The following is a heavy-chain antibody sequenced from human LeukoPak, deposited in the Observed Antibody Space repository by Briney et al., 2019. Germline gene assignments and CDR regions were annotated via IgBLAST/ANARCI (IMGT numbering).Heavy chain of an antibody. D-gene: IGHD4-17*01. CDR1: GGSFSNYA. J-gene: IGHJ4*02. Sequence: SVKVSCKASGGSFSNYAFSWVRQAPGQGLEWMGRITPIVDIATYIQKFQGRVTITANKFTSTAYMELSSLRSEDTAVYYCFIAKNGDHRGFFDYWGQGTLVTVSS. CDR3: FIAKNGDHRGFFDY. CDR2: ITPIVDIA. V-gene: IGHV1-69*04.